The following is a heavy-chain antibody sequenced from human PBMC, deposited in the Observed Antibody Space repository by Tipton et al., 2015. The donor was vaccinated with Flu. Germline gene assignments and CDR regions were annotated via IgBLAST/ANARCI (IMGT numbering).Heavy chain of an antibody. J-gene: IGHJ4*02. CDR2: IRYDGSNT. D-gene: IGHD5-24*01. CDR1: GFAFSSYG. V-gene: IGHV3-30*02. Sequence: GSLRLSCAASGFAFSSYGMHWVRQAPGKGLEWVTFIRYDGSNTYYADSVKGRFTISRDNSKNTLYLQMNSLRAEDTAVFYCAKNGMTTMDYWGQGTLVTVSS. CDR3: AKNGMTTMDY.